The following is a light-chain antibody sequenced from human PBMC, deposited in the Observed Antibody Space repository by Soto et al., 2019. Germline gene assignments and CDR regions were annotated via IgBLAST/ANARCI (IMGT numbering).Light chain of an antibody. CDR3: QQCRNWPLT. Sequence: EIVMTQSPATLAVSPLDGATLSCRAGQNVYNNLAWYQQRPGQPPRLLIYDASTRATGISARFSGSGYGTEFTLTISSLQSEDFAVYFCQQCRNWPLTFGGGTKVDIK. V-gene: IGKV3-15*01. CDR2: DAS. CDR1: QNVYNN. J-gene: IGKJ4*01.